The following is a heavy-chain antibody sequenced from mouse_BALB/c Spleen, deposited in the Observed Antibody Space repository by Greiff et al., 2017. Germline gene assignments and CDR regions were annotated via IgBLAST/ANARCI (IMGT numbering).Heavy chain of an antibody. Sequence: VKVVESGPGLVAPSQSLSITCTVSGFSLTSYGVHWVRQPPGKGLEWLGVIWAGGSTNYNSALMSRLSISKDNSKSQVFLKMNSLQTDDTAMYYCARAAYGSSYGFAYWGQGTLVTVSA. V-gene: IGHV2-9*02. CDR1: GFSLTSYG. CDR2: IWAGGST. J-gene: IGHJ3*01. D-gene: IGHD1-1*01. CDR3: ARAAYGSSYGFAY.